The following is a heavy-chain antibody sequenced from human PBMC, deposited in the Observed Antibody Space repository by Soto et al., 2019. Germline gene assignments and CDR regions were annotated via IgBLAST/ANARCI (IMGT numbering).Heavy chain of an antibody. V-gene: IGHV3-23*01. CDR2: IRGSSGST. CDR1: GFTFSTFE. Sequence: EVQLLESGGGLIQPGGSLILSCAASGFTFSTFEMTWVRQPPGKGLEWVSLIRGSSGSTYYADSVKGRFTISKDNSKNTLYLQMNSLRAEDTAVYFCVKGAWLDYWGQGNMVTVSS. CDR3: VKGAWLDY. J-gene: IGHJ4*02.